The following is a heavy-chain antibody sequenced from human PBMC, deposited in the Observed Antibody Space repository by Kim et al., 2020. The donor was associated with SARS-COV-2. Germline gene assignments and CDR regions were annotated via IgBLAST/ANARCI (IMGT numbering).Heavy chain of an antibody. D-gene: IGHD1-26*01. Sequence: SGKGRFTISRDNSKNTLYLQMNSLRAEDTAVYYCAKEDSGSYLSNFDYWGQGTLVTVSS. CDR3: AKEDSGSYLSNFDY. J-gene: IGHJ4*02. V-gene: IGHV3-30*02.